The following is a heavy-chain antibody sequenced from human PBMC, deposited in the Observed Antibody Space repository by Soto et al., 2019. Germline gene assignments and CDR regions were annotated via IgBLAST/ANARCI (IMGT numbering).Heavy chain of an antibody. J-gene: IGHJ6*02. V-gene: IGHV3-64D*08. CDR3: VEETDFWGGMDV. Sequence: GGSMRLSCSASGFNFSSYAMHWVRQAPGKGLEYVSAISSNGGSTYYADSVKGRFTISRDNSKNTLYLQMSSLRAEDTAVYYCVEETDFWGGMDVWGQGTTVTVSS. D-gene: IGHD3-3*01. CDR2: ISSNGGST. CDR1: GFNFSSYA.